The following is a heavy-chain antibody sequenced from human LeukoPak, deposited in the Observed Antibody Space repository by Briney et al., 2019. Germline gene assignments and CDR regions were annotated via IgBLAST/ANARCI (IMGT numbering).Heavy chain of an antibody. CDR3: ATVGYYGSGSWYYFVY. CDR2: FDPEDGET. D-gene: IGHD3-10*01. CDR1: GYTLTELS. V-gene: IGHV1-24*01. J-gene: IGHJ4*02. Sequence: ASVKVSCKVSGYTLTELSMHWVRQAPGKGLEWMGGFDPEDGETIYAQKFQGRVTMTEDTSTDTAYMELSSLRSEDTAVYYCATVGYYGSGSWYYFVYWGQGTLVTVSS.